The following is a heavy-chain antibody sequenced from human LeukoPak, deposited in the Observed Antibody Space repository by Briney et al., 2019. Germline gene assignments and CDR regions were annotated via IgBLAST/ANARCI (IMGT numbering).Heavy chain of an antibody. V-gene: IGHV3-43*02. CDR3: AKAGGSYPTSAWFDP. Sequence: GGSLRPSCAASGFTFNDFAMHWVRQAPGKSLEWVSLIRGDGGSTYYADSVKGRFTISRDNSKNSLYLQMNSLTTEDTAFYYCAKAGGSYPTSAWFDPWGQGTLVTVSS. CDR2: IRGDGGST. CDR1: GFTFNDFA. D-gene: IGHD1-26*01. J-gene: IGHJ5*02.